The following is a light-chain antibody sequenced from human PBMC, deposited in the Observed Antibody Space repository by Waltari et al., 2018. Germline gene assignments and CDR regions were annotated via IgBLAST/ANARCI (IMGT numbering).Light chain of an antibody. CDR2: SNN. CDR3: AAWDDSLSGWV. Sequence: QSVLTQPPSASGTPGQRVTISCSGSSSNIGSNYVYWYQQLPGTAPKLLIYSNNPRPSGVPDRFSGSKSGPSASLAISGLRSEDEADYYCAAWDDSLSGWVFGGGTKLTVL. V-gene: IGLV1-47*02. J-gene: IGLJ3*02. CDR1: SSNIGSNY.